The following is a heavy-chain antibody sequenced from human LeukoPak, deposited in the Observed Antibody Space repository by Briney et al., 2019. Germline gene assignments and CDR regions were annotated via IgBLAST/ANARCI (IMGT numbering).Heavy chain of an antibody. Sequence: SETLSLTCTVSGDSIRRAGYYWTWIRLRPGKGLEWIGYIHNNGNTYYNPSLGSRVTMSLDMSQNQFSLNLISLTADDTAVYFCARGSYFGDNYYKGTDHWGRGALVIVSS. CDR3: ARGSYFGDNYYKGTDH. CDR1: GDSIRRAGYY. J-gene: IGHJ4*02. V-gene: IGHV4-31*03. CDR2: IHNNGNT. D-gene: IGHD3-10*01.